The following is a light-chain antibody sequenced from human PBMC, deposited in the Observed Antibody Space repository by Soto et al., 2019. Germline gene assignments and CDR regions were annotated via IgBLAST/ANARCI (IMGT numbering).Light chain of an antibody. J-gene: IGLJ1*01. CDR3: SSYTNSSSIHV. CDR1: SSDVGGYNY. V-gene: IGLV2-14*01. Sequence: QSLLTQPASVSGSPGQSITISCTGISSDVGGYNYVSWYQQHPGKAPKLMIYEVSNRPSGVSNRFSGSKSGNTASLTISGLQAEDEADYYCSSYTNSSSIHVFGTGTKVTAL. CDR2: EVS.